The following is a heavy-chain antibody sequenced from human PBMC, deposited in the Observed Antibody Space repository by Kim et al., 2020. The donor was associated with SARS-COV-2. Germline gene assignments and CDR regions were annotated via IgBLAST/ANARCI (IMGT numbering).Heavy chain of an antibody. V-gene: IGHV4-61*02. Sequence: SETLSLTCTVSGGSISSGSYYWSWIRQPAGKGLEWIGRIYTSGSTNYNPSLKSRVTISVDTSKNQFSLKLSSVTAADTAVYYCARDEVITVGNTNYYYGMDVWGQGTTVTVSS. J-gene: IGHJ6*02. CDR3: ARDEVITVGNTNYYYGMDV. CDR1: GGSISSGSYY. D-gene: IGHD3-22*01. CDR2: IYTSGST.